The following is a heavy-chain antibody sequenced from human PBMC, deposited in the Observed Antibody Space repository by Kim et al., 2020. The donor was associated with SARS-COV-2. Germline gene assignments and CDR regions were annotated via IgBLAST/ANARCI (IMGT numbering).Heavy chain of an antibody. CDR2: IYYSGST. J-gene: IGHJ5*02. CDR3: ARQLSSSWLQSWANWFDP. CDR1: GGSISSSSYY. Sequence: SETLSLTCTVSGGSISSSSYYWGWIRQPPGKGLEWIGSIYYSGSTYYNPSLKSRVTISVDTSRNQFSLKLSSVTAADTAVYYCARQLSSSWLQSWANWFDPGAREPWSPSPQ. V-gene: IGHV4-39*01. D-gene: IGHD6-13*01.